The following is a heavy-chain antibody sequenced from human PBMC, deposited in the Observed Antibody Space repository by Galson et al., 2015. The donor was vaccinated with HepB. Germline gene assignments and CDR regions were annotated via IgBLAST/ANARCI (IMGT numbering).Heavy chain of an antibody. V-gene: IGHV4-38-2*01. CDR1: GDSISSTAY. CDR3: ARNMTTVAEWFDT. Sequence: SETLSLTCAVSGDSISSTAYWAWIRQPPGKRLEWIGSTYNPVSTYYNPYLKSRVAMSLDTSKNEFYLRLTSVTAADTAVYYCARNMTTVAEWFDTWGQGTLVTVSS. J-gene: IGHJ5*02. CDR2: TYNPVST. D-gene: IGHD4-23*01.